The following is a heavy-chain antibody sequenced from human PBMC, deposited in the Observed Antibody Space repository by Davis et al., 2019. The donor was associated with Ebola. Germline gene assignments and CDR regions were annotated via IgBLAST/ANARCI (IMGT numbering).Heavy chain of an antibody. V-gene: IGHV3-15*05. D-gene: IGHD1-7*01. CDR1: GFSLSSYS. Sequence: GGSLRLSCAASGFSLSSYSMNWVRQAPGKGLEWVARIKSKTDGGTRDFAAPVKGRFAISRDYSKDTVYLQMNSLKTEDTGVYYCTAGTGRTDFDYWGQGTLVTVSS. J-gene: IGHJ4*02. CDR2: IKSKTDGGTR. CDR3: TAGTGRTDFDY.